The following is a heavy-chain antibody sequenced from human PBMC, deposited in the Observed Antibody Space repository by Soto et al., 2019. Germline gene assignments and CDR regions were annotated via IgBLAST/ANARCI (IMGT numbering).Heavy chain of an antibody. Sequence: SETMSLTCTVSGGSISSSSAYWGWIRQPPGKGLEWVGSIYYLGNTYYNPSLGSRVTISVDTSKNQFSLKLRSVTAADTAVFYCAGLYTHESSGYHINYWGQGALVTVSS. V-gene: IGHV4-39*01. J-gene: IGHJ4*02. CDR1: GGSISSSSAY. CDR3: AGLYTHESSGYHINY. D-gene: IGHD3-22*01. CDR2: IYYLGNT.